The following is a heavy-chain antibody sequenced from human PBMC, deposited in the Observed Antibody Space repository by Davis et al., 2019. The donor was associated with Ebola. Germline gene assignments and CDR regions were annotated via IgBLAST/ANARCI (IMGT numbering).Heavy chain of an antibody. CDR2: IGSGGTT. D-gene: IGHD3-10*01. CDR3: ACPGSHYGRDY. J-gene: IGHJ4*02. Sequence: PGGSLRLSCAVSGLTFSSCAMSWVRQAPGKGLEWVSNIGSGGTTYYADSVKGRFTISRDNSKNTLYLQVSSLRAEDTAVYYCACPGSHYGRDYWGQGTLVTVSS. V-gene: IGHV3-23*01. CDR1: GLTFSSCA.